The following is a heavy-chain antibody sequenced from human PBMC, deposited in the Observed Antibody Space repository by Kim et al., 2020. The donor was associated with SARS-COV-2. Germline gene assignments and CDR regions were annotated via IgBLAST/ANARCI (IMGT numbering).Heavy chain of an antibody. Sequence: PSLKSRVTISVDTSKNQFSLKLSSVTAADTAVYYCARASGVGATTILLGYWGQGTLVTVSS. J-gene: IGHJ4*02. CDR3: ARASGVGATTILLGY. D-gene: IGHD1-26*01. V-gene: IGHV4-31*02.